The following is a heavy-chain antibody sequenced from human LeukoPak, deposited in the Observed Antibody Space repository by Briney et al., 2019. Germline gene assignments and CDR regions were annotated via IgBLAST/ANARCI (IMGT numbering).Heavy chain of an antibody. V-gene: IGHV3-30*03. CDR3: RAATKYLDYYYDY. CDR1: RFTFSTFG. J-gene: IGHJ4*02. D-gene: IGHD3-22*01. CDR2: ISFDGSNK. Sequence: GRSLGLSCAASRFTFSTFGMHWVRQAPGKGLEWVAVISFDGSNKYYADSVKGRFTISRDNSKDTLYLQMSSLSIEDTAVYYCRAATKYLDYYYDYWGQGTLVTVSS.